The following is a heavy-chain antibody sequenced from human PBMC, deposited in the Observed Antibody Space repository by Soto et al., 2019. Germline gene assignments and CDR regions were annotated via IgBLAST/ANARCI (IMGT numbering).Heavy chain of an antibody. J-gene: IGHJ4*02. Sequence: EASVKVSCKASGYTFTSYAMHWVRQAPGQRLEWMGWINAGNGNTKYSQKFQGRVTITRDTSASTAYMELSSLRSEDTAVYYCARRPTPPYVWGSYRNLPFDYWGQGTLVTVSS. CDR1: GYTFTSYA. V-gene: IGHV1-3*01. CDR3: ARRPTPPYVWGSYRNLPFDY. CDR2: INAGNGNT. D-gene: IGHD3-16*02.